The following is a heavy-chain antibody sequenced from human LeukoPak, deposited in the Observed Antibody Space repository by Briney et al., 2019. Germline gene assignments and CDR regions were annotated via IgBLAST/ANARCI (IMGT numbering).Heavy chain of an antibody. CDR2: IKQDGSEK. Sequence: GGSLRLSCAASGFTFSSYAMHWVRQAPGKGLEWVANIKQDGSEKYYVDSVKGRFTISRDNARNSLYLQMNSLRAEDTAVYYCARSRTVTTPLRPLGGQGTLVTVSS. CDR3: ARSRTVTTPLRPL. J-gene: IGHJ4*02. D-gene: IGHD4-17*01. V-gene: IGHV3-7*01. CDR1: GFTFSSYA.